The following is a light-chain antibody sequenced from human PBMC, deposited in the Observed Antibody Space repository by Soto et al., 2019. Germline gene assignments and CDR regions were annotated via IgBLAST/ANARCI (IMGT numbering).Light chain of an antibody. CDR3: QQSYSITS. CDR1: QSINSH. Sequence: DIQLTQSPPSLSASVGDRGTITCRSSQSINSHLNWYQQKTGKAPKLLIFEASSLHSGVPSRFGGSGSGTDFPLNITSLQPEDSATYYCQQSYSITSFGGGTKVEIK. V-gene: IGKV1-39*01. CDR2: EAS. J-gene: IGKJ4*01.